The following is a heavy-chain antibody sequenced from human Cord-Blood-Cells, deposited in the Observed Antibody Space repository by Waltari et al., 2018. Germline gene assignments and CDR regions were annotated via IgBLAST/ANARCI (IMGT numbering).Heavy chain of an antibody. CDR3: AGGHRTVVTLMSAFDI. CDR1: GGSISSYY. D-gene: IGHD2-21*02. CDR2: IYYSGST. Sequence: QVQLQESGPVLVKPSETLSLTCPVSGGSISSYYWSWIRQPPGKGLEWIGYIYYSGSTNYNPSLKSRVTISVDTSKNQFSLKLSSVTAADTAVYYCAGGHRTVVTLMSAFDIWGQGTMVTVSS. V-gene: IGHV4-59*08. J-gene: IGHJ3*02.